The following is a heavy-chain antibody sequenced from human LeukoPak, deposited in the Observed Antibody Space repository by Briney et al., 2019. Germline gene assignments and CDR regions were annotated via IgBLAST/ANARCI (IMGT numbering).Heavy chain of an antibody. V-gene: IGHV1-18*01. J-gene: IGHJ1*01. CDR3: ARDLSIAAAGTVYFQH. CDR2: ISAYNGNT. D-gene: IGHD6-13*01. Sequence: ASVKVSCKASGGTFSSYAISWVRQAPGQGLEWMGGISAYNGNTNYAQKLQGRVTMTTDTSTSTAYMELRSLRSDDTAVYYCARDLSIAAAGTVYFQHWGQGTLVTVSS. CDR1: GGTFSSYA.